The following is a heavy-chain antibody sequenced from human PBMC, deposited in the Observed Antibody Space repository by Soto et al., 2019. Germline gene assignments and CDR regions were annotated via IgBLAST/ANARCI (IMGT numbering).Heavy chain of an antibody. J-gene: IGHJ6*02. CDR3: ARADSRYCSGGGCYSYYYDGMDV. V-gene: IGHV1-69*01. CDR2: IIPIFGTA. D-gene: IGHD2-15*01. CDR1: GGTFSSYA. Sequence: QVQLVQSGAEVKKPGSSVKVSCKASGGTFSSYAISWVRQAPGQGLEWMGGIIPIFGTANYAQKFQGRVTITADESTSTAYMELSSLRSEGTAVYYCARADSRYCSGGGCYSYYYDGMDVWGQGTTVTVSS.